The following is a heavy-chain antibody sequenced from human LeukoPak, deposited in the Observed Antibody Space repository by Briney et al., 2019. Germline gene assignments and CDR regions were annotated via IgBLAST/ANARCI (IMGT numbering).Heavy chain of an antibody. Sequence: GRSLRLSCAASGFTFSSYGMHWVRQAPGKGLEWVAVISYDGSNKYYADSVKCRFTISRDNSKNTLYLQMNSLRAEDTAVYYCAKVPGSGWYGNWFDPWGQGTLVTVS. D-gene: IGHD6-19*01. CDR1: GFTFSSYG. V-gene: IGHV3-30*18. CDR2: ISYDGSNK. CDR3: AKVPGSGWYGNWFDP. J-gene: IGHJ5*02.